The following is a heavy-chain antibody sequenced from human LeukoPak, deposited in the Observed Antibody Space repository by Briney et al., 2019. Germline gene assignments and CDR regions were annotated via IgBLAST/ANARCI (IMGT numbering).Heavy chain of an antibody. CDR1: GFTFSSYA. Sequence: GGSLRLSCAASGFTFSSYAMHWVRQAPGKGLEWVAVISYDGSNKYYADSVKGRFTISRDNSKNTLYLQMNGLRAEDTAVYYCARGGRRTQTIDYWGQGTLVAVSS. V-gene: IGHV3-30-3*01. D-gene: IGHD1-14*01. CDR3: ARGGRRTQTIDY. J-gene: IGHJ4*02. CDR2: ISYDGSNK.